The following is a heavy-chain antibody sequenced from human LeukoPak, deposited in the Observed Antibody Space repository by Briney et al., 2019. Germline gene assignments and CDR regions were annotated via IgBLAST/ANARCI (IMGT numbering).Heavy chain of an antibody. CDR3: AKDTPLCYFDY. V-gene: IGHV3-48*04. D-gene: IGHD3-16*01. CDR2: ISSGGSTI. J-gene: IGHJ4*02. CDR1: GFTFSINS. Sequence: GGSLRLSCAASGFTFSINSMNWVRQALGKGLEWVSFISSGGSTIYYADSVKGRFTISRDNAKNSLYLQMNSLRAEDTAVYYCAKDTPLCYFDYWGQGTLVTVSS.